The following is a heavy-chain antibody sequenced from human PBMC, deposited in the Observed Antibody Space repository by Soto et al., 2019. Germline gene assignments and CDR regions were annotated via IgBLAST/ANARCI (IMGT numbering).Heavy chain of an antibody. CDR3: ASCVLVTSTMNYFDL. CDR1: GYSFSNFW. CDR2: IYPDDSDT. Sequence: GESLKISCQASGYSFSNFWNAWVRQMPGEGLEWLGIIYPDDSDTRYSPSFLGQVTISADKSIKTTYLQWSRLKASDTAIYFCASCVLVTSTMNYFDLWGQGTLVTVSS. J-gene: IGHJ4*02. V-gene: IGHV5-51*01. D-gene: IGHD2-8*02.